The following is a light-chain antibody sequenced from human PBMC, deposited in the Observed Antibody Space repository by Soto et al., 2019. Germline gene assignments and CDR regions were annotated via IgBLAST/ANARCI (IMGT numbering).Light chain of an antibody. V-gene: IGKV3-15*01. CDR3: QQYNNWPPLT. Sequence: EVVMTQSPATLSVSPGEGATLSCRASQSVSSSLAWYQQKPGQAPRLLIYGASTRATGIPARFSGSGSGTEFTLTISSLQSEDFAVYYCQQYNNWPPLTFGGGTKVEIK. CDR1: QSVSSS. CDR2: GAS. J-gene: IGKJ4*01.